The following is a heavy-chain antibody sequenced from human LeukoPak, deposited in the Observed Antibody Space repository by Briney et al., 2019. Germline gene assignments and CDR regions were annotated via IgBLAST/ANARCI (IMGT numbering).Heavy chain of an antibody. CDR3: ARTGYSSGWAPDYYYYMDV. J-gene: IGHJ6*03. CDR1: GHSISSSTNY. V-gene: IGHV4-39*07. Sequence: PSETLSLTCAVSGHSISSSTNYWGWIRQPPGKGLEWIGNIYYRGSTYYNPSLKSRVTMSVDTSKNQFSLKLSSVTAADTAVYYCARTGYSSGWAPDYYYYMDVWGKGTTVTISS. CDR2: IYYRGST. D-gene: IGHD6-19*01.